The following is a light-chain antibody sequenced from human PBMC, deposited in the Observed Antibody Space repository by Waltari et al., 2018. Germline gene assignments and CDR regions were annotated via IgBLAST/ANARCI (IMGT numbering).Light chain of an antibody. J-gene: IGKJ4*01. CDR2: WAS. Sequence: DIVMTQSPDSLAVSLGERVTINCQSSQSVLYSSNNKNYLAWYQQKPGRPPKLLIYWASTRESGVPDRFSGSGSGTDFTLTISSLQAEDVAVYYCQQYYSTPLTFGGGTKVEIK. V-gene: IGKV4-1*01. CDR1: QSVLYSSNNKNY. CDR3: QQYYSTPLT.